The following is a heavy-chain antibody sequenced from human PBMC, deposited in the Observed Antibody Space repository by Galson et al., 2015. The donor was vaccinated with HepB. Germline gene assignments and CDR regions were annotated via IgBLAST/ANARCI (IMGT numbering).Heavy chain of an antibody. J-gene: IGHJ4*02. CDR1: GFTFSSYG. Sequence: SLRLSCAASGFTFSSYGMHWVRQAPGKGLEWVAVIWYDGSNKYYADSVKGRFTISRDNSKNTLYLQMNSLRAEDAAVYYCARDSRSYCGGDCYLGYWGQGTLVTVSS. CDR3: ARDSRSYCGGDCYLGY. D-gene: IGHD2-21*02. V-gene: IGHV3-33*08. CDR2: IWYDGSNK.